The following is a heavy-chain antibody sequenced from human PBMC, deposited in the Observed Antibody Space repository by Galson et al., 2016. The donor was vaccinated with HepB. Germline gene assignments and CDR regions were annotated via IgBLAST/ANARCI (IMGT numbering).Heavy chain of an antibody. CDR3: ARGYDFWSGYAGFDQ. Sequence: TLSLTCTVSNGSMNGGFYWTWIRQAPGKGLEWIGYIDYSGNTYYRPSLESRLTISVDMSANHFSLRLTSVTAADTAVYFCARGYDFWSGYAGFDQWGRGTRVIVSS. CDR1: NGSMNGGFY. V-gene: IGHV4-31*03. J-gene: IGHJ4*02. CDR2: IDYSGNT. D-gene: IGHD3-3*01.